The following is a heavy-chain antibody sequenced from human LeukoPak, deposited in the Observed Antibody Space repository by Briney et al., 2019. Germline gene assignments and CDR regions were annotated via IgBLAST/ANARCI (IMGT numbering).Heavy chain of an antibody. J-gene: IGHJ4*02. Sequence: GGSLRLSCAAPGFTFSTYAMSWVRQAPGKGLEWVSTFSGRNSNTYYSDSVKGRFTISRDNSKNTLYLQMNSLRAEDTAVYYCAKGSIVATTNVDYWGQGTLVTVSS. CDR2: FSGRNSNT. V-gene: IGHV3-23*01. CDR3: AKGSIVATTNVDY. CDR1: GFTFSTYA. D-gene: IGHD5-12*01.